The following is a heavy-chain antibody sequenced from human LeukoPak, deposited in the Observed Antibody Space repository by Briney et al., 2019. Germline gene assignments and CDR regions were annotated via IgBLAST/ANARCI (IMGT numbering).Heavy chain of an antibody. D-gene: IGHD3-10*01. CDR2: ISHKGENT. CDR1: GFIFSSYA. Sequence: GSLRLSCAASGFIFSSYAMTWVRQAPGKGLEWVSSISHKGENTYYADSVEGRFSISRDNSKNTVYLQIDSLRVEDTAVYYCAQDAEEKGYGRPVEYFQHWGQGTLVTVSS. J-gene: IGHJ1*01. V-gene: IGHV3-23*01. CDR3: AQDAEEKGYGRPVEYFQH.